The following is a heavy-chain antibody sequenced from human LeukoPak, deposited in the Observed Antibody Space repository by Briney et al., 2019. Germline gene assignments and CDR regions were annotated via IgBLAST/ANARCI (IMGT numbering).Heavy chain of an antibody. CDR1: GYIFTSYG. Sequence: ASVKVSCKASGYIFTSYGLSWVRQAPGQGLEWMGWISANNGHTHYAQKFQGRLTITRDMSTRTVVMELRSLRSDDTAVYYCARDMRHYRYYESDEYYFNFEYWGQGTLVTVSS. J-gene: IGHJ4*02. CDR3: ARDMRHYRYYESDEYYFNFEY. CDR2: ISANNGHT. D-gene: IGHD3-22*01. V-gene: IGHV1-18*01.